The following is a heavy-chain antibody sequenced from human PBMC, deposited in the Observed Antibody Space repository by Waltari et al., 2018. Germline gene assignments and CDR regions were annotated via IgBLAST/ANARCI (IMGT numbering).Heavy chain of an antibody. CDR2: IIPILGIA. J-gene: IGHJ4*02. Sequence: QVQLVQSGAEVKKPGSSVKVSCKASGGTFSSYTISWVRQAPGQGLEWMGRIIPILGIANYAQKFQGRVTITADKSTSTAYMELSSLRSEDTAVYYCARGGSGGILDYWGQGTLVTVSS. CDR3: ARGGSGGILDY. CDR1: GGTFSSYT. D-gene: IGHD2-15*01. V-gene: IGHV1-69*02.